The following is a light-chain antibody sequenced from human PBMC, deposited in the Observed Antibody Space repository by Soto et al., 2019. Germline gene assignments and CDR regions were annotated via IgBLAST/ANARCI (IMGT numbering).Light chain of an antibody. J-gene: IGLJ2*01. Sequence: QSALTQPASVSGSPGQSITISCTGTSSDVGSYNLVSWYQQHPGKAPKLMIYEGSKRPSGVSNRFSGSKSGNTASLTIPGLQAEDDADYYCCSYAGSSTVVFGEGTQLTVL. CDR1: SSDVGSYNL. CDR2: EGS. CDR3: CSYAGSSTVV. V-gene: IGLV2-23*01.